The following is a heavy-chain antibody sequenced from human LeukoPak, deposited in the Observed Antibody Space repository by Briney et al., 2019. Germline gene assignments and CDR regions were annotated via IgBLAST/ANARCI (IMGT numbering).Heavy chain of an antibody. D-gene: IGHD6-13*01. CDR3: ARGSGGSSSWYGGYYYMDV. CDR1: GGSFSGYY. CDR2: INHSGST. J-gene: IGHJ6*03. V-gene: IGHV4-34*01. Sequence: SETLSLTCAVYGGSFSGYYWSWIRQPPGKGLEWIGEINHSGSTNYNPSLKSRVTISVDTSKKQFSLKLSSVTAADTAVYYCARGSGGSSSWYGGYYYMDVWGKGTTVTVSS.